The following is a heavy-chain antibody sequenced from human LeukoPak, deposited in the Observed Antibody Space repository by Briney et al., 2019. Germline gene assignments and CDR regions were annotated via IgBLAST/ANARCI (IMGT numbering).Heavy chain of an antibody. D-gene: IGHD6-6*01. CDR2: ISGSGGST. Sequence: GGSLRLSCAASGFTFSSYAMSWVRQAPGKGLEWVSAISGSGGSTYYADSVKGRFTISRDNSKNTLYLQMNSLRAEDTAVYYCASYSSSESPSAAGRKYYFDYWGQGTLVTVSS. J-gene: IGHJ4*02. V-gene: IGHV3-23*01. CDR1: GFTFSSYA. CDR3: ASYSSSESPSAAGRKYYFDY.